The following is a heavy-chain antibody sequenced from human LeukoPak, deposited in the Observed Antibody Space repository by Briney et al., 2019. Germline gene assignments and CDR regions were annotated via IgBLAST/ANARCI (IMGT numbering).Heavy chain of an antibody. J-gene: IGHJ4*02. V-gene: IGHV3-15*01. CDR2: IKGKTDGGTT. Sequence: GGSLRLSCAASGFTFNNAWMSWVRQAPGKELERVGRIKGKTDGGTTDYAAPVKGRFTISRDDSKNTPYLQMNSLKTEDTAVYYCIIVGSCTSTSCWGQGTLVTVSS. CDR1: GFTFNNAW. CDR3: IIVGSCTSTSC. D-gene: IGHD2-2*01.